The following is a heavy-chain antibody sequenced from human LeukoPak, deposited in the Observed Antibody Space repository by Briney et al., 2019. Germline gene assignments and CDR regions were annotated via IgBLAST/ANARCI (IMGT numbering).Heavy chain of an antibody. CDR3: ARCQVEMATIAHFDY. CDR2: IIPIFGTA. J-gene: IGHJ4*02. V-gene: IGHV1-69*13. CDR1: GGTFSSYA. D-gene: IGHD5-24*01. Sequence: SVKVSCKASGGTFSSYAISWVRQAPGQGLEWMGGIIPIFGTANYAQKFQGRVTITADESTSTAYMELSSLRSEDTAVYYCARCQVEMATIAHFDYWGQGTLVTVSS.